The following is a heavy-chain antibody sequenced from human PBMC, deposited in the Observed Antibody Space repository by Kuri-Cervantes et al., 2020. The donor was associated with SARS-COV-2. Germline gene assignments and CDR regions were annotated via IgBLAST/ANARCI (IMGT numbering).Heavy chain of an antibody. CDR1: GFTVSSNY. Sequence: GESLKISCAASGFTVSSNYMSWVRQAPGKGLEWVSYISSSSSTIYYADSVKGRFTISRDNAKNSLYLQMNSLRDEDTAVYYCARGYCSSTSCPPYYYYGMDVWGQGTTVTVSS. V-gene: IGHV3-48*02. J-gene: IGHJ6*02. CDR2: ISSSSSTI. CDR3: ARGYCSSTSCPPYYYYGMDV. D-gene: IGHD2-2*01.